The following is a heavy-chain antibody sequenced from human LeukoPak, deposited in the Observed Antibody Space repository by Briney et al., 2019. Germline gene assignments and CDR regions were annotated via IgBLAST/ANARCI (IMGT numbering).Heavy chain of an antibody. J-gene: IGHJ5*02. CDR3: ARDIIAARPGNWFDP. Sequence: GGSLRLSCAASGFTFSSYSMNLVRQAPGKGLEWVSSISSSSSYIYYADSVKGRFTISRDNAKNSLYLQMNSLRAEDTAVYYCARDIIAARPGNWFDPWGQGTLVTVSS. CDR2: ISSSSSYI. D-gene: IGHD6-6*01. CDR1: GFTFSSYS. V-gene: IGHV3-21*01.